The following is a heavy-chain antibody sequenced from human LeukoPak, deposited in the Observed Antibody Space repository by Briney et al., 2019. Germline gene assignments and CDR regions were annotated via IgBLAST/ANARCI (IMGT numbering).Heavy chain of an antibody. V-gene: IGHV4-59*01. D-gene: IGHD3-9*01. Sequence: SETLSLTCTVSGGSISSYYWSWIRQPPGKGLEWIGYIYYSGSTNYNPSLKSRVTISVDTSKNQFSLKLSSVTAADTAVYYCARDSPYYDILTGYGYYYYMDVWGKGTTVTVSS. J-gene: IGHJ6*03. CDR3: ARDSPYYDILTGYGYYYYMDV. CDR1: GGSISSYY. CDR2: IYYSGST.